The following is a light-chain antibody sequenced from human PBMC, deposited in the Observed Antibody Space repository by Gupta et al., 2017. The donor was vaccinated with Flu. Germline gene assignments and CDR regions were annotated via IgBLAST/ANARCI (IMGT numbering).Light chain of an antibody. V-gene: IGKV3-20*01. CDR2: GAS. CDR3: QQYGSSHLWT. CDR1: QSVSSSY. J-gene: IGKJ1*01. Sequence: EIVFTQSPGTLSLSPGERATLSCRASQSVSSSYLAWYQQKPGQAPRLLIYGASSRATGIPDRFSGSGSGTDFTLTISRLEPEDFAVYYCQQYGSSHLWTFGQGTKVEIK.